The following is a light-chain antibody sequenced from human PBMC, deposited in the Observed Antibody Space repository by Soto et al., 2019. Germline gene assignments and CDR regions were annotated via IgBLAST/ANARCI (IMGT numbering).Light chain of an antibody. J-gene: IGKJ4*01. CDR1: QSVSGTY. V-gene: IGKV3-20*01. Sequence: EIVLTQSPGTLSLSPGERATLSCRASQSVSGTYLAWYQQTPGQAPRLLIYGTSSRAAGIPDRFSGSGSGTDFTLTISRLEPEDFAVYFCQLYGSSPPVTFGGGTKVEIK. CDR2: GTS. CDR3: QLYGSSPPVT.